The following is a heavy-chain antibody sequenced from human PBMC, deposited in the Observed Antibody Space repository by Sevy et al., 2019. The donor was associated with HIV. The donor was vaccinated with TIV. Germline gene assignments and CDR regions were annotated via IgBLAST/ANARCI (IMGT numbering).Heavy chain of an antibody. J-gene: IGHJ4*03. V-gene: IGHV3-9*01. CDR1: GFKFEDYA. Sequence: GGSLRLSCAASGFKFEDYAMHWVRQFPGKGLEWVSGISWNSGSVGYADSVKGRFTISRDNAKNSLYLQINSLRTDDTALYYCAKDDADSLYYFDNWGHGTLVTVSS. D-gene: IGHD4-17*01. CDR3: AKDDADSLYYFDN. CDR2: ISWNSGSV.